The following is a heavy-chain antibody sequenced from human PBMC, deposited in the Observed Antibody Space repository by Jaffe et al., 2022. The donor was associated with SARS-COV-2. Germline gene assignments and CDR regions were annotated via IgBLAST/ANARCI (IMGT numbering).Heavy chain of an antibody. CDR3: ARHSSGSMFDY. CDR2: INTGNGNT. V-gene: IGHV1-3*04. Sequence: QVQLVQSGAEVKKPGASVKVSCKASGYTFTSYVMHWVRQAPGQRLEWMGWINTGNGNTKYSQKFQGRVTITRDTSASTAYMELSSLRSEDTAVYYCARHSSGSMFDYWGQGTLVTVSS. D-gene: IGHD6-25*01. J-gene: IGHJ4*02. CDR1: GYTFTSYV.